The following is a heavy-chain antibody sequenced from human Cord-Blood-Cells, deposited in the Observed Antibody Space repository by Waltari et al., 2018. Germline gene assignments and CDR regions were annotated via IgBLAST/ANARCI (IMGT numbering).Heavy chain of an antibody. CDR3: ARGPYGSGRFKYYYYYYMDV. V-gene: IGHV4-30-4*08. CDR1: GGSISSGDYY. Sequence: QTLSLTCTVSGGSISSGDYYWSWIRQPPGKGLEWIGYIYYSGSTYYNPSLKSRVTISVDTSKNQFSLKLSSVTAADTAVYYCARGPYGSGRFKYYYYYYMDVWGKGTTVTVSS. D-gene: IGHD3-10*01. J-gene: IGHJ6*03. CDR2: IYYSGST.